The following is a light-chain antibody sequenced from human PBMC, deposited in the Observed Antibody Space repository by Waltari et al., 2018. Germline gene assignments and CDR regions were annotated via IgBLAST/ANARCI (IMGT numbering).Light chain of an antibody. Sequence: QLVVTQSPSASASLGASVKLTCTLSSGHSSNVIAWLQQHPGRGPRYLMKVNSDGSHSKGDEIPDRFSGSSSGAERYLTISNLQSEDDADYYCQTGGHGTWVFGGGTKLTVL. V-gene: IGLV4-69*01. CDR2: VNSDGSH. CDR1: SGHSSNV. CDR3: QTGGHGTWV. J-gene: IGLJ3*02.